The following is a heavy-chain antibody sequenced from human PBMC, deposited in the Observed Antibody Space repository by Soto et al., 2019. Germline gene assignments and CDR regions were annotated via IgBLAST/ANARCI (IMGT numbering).Heavy chain of an antibody. CDR2: IWYDGSNK. V-gene: IGHV3-33*01. J-gene: IGHJ4*02. CDR3: ARYLPAD. CDR1: GFTFSSYG. Sequence: QVQLVESGGGVVQPGRSLRLSCAASGFTFSSYGMHWVRQAPGKGLEWVAVIWYDGSNKYYADSVKGRFTISRDNSKNTLYFQMNSLRAEDTAVYYCARYLPADWGQGTLVTVST.